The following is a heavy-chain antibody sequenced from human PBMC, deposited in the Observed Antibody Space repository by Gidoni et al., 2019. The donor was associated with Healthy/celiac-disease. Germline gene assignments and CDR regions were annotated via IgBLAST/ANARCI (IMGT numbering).Heavy chain of an antibody. Sequence: VQLVQSGAEVKKPGASVKVSCKAFGYTFTSYYMHWVRQAPGQGLEWMGIINPSGGSTSYAQKFQGRVTMTRDTSTSTVYMELSSLRSEDTAGYYCVGSVVVPAASRDAFDIWGQGTMVTVSS. CDR1: GYTFTSYY. CDR3: VGSVVVPAASRDAFDI. J-gene: IGHJ3*02. V-gene: IGHV1-46*01. D-gene: IGHD2-2*01. CDR2: INPSGGST.